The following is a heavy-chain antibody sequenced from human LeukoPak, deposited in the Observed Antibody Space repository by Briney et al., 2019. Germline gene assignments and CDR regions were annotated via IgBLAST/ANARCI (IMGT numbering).Heavy chain of an antibody. CDR2: VTASGATT. J-gene: IGHJ6*03. CDR1: GFTFSAHH. V-gene: IGHV3-23*01. D-gene: IGHD6-25*01. CDR3: ARAEAAGDNRGGYYYFYMDV. Sequence: GGSLRLSCATYGFTFSAHHTNWVRQAPGKGLEWVSGVTASGATTYYADSVKGRFTISRDSSQSTLYLQMNSLRAEDTAVYYCARAEAAGDNRGGYYYFYMDVWGKGTTVTVSS.